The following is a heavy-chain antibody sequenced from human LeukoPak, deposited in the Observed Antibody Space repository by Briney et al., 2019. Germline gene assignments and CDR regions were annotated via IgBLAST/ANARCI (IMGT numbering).Heavy chain of an antibody. D-gene: IGHD5-18*01. V-gene: IGHV4-34*01. J-gene: IGHJ5*02. CDR1: GGSFSGYY. CDR3: ARGSGGYTGTDNWFDP. Sequence: SETLSLTCAGYGGSFSGYYWCWIRQPPGKGLEWIGEINHSGSTNYNPSLKSRVTISVDTSKNQFSLKLSSVTAADTAVYYCARGSGGYTGTDNWFDPWGQGTLVTVSS. CDR2: INHSGST.